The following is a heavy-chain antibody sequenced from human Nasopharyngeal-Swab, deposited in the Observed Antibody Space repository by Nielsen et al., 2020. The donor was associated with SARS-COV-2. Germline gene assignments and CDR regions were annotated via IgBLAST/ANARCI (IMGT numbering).Heavy chain of an antibody. Sequence: GESLKISCAASGFTFSSYSMNWVRQAPGKGLEWVSYISSSSSTIYYADSVKGRFTISRDNAKNSLYLQMNSLRDEDTAVYYCARDGYSSSWYAFDIWGQGTMVTVSP. J-gene: IGHJ3*02. CDR1: GFTFSSYS. D-gene: IGHD6-6*01. CDR3: ARDGYSSSWYAFDI. V-gene: IGHV3-48*02. CDR2: ISSSSSTI.